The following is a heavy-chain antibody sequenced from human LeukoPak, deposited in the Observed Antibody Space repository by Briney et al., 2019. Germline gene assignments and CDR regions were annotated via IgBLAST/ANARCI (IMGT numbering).Heavy chain of an antibody. V-gene: IGHV3-23*01. CDR2: ISGSGGDT. CDR3: AKTTAGNSSGRYPGWPVDY. CDR1: GFTFRNYA. J-gene: IGHJ4*02. Sequence: PGGSLRLSCAASGFTFRNYAIYWVRQAPGKGLECVSGISGSGGDTYFADSVKGRFTISRDHSKNTVFLQMDSLRAEDTAVYYCAKTTAGNSSGRYPGWPVDYWGQGTLVTVSS. D-gene: IGHD6-19*01.